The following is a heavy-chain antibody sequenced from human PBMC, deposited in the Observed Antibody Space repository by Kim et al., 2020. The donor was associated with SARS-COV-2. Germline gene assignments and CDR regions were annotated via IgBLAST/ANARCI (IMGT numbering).Heavy chain of an antibody. CDR1: GGSFSGYY. CDR2: INHSGST. V-gene: IGHV4-34*01. CDR3: ARHSGIAEGRSYFDY. D-gene: IGHD6-13*01. Sequence: SETLSLTCAVYGGSFSGYYWSWIRQPPGKGLEWIGEINHSGSTNYNPSLKSRVTISVDTSKNQFSLKLSSVTAADTAVYYCARHSGIAEGRSYFDYWGQGTLVTVSS. J-gene: IGHJ4*02.